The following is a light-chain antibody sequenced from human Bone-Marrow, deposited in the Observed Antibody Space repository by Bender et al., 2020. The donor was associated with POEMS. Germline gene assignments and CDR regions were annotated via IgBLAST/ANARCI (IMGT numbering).Light chain of an antibody. V-gene: IGLV2-14*03. CDR2: DVS. Sequence: QSALTQPPSASGSPGQSVTISCTGSTSDVGGYDYVSWYQQHPGKAPKLMITDVSTRPSGVSSRFSGSKSGNTASLTISGLQAEDEADYYCASYTSSSTLAVFGGGTKLTVL. CDR3: ASYTSSSTLAV. CDR1: TSDVGGYDY. J-gene: IGLJ3*02.